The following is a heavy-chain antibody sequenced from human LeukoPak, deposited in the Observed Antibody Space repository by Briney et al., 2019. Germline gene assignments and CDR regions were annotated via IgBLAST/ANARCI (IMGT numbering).Heavy chain of an antibody. Sequence: SETLSLTCTVSGDSISSYYWSWIRQPAGKGLEWIGRIFTSGNTDYNPSLKSRIAMSLDTSKNQFSLKLRSATAADTALYYCASTHYGGSDVFNYWGHGTLVTVSS. D-gene: IGHD3-16*01. J-gene: IGHJ4*01. V-gene: IGHV4-4*07. CDR2: IFTSGNT. CDR3: ASTHYGGSDVFNY. CDR1: GDSISSYY.